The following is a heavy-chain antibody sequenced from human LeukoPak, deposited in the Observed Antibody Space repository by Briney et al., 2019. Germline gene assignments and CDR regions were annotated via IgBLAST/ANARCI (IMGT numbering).Heavy chain of an antibody. CDR2: ISGTGGST. J-gene: IGHJ6*04. CDR1: GFTFSNYA. CDR3: AKDPPMGPYSHYNGRAV. V-gene: IGHV3-23*01. D-gene: IGHD3-16*01. Sequence: GGSLTLSCAAPGFTFSNYAMSWVRQAPGKGLEWVSVISGTGGSTYYADSAKGRFTISRDNSKNTVYLQMNSLRAEDTAVYYCAKDPPMGPYSHYNGRAVWGKGPTVIVS.